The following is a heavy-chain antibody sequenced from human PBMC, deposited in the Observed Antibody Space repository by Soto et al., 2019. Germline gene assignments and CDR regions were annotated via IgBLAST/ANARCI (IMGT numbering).Heavy chain of an antibody. CDR2: IYPGDSDT. CDR1: GCSFTSYW. CDR3: ARGGAVVGATVHYYGMDV. J-gene: IGHJ6*02. V-gene: IGHV5-51*01. D-gene: IGHD1-26*01. Sequence: PGESLKISCKCSGCSFTSYWIGWVRQMHGKGLEWMGIIYPGDSDTRYSPSFQGQVTISADKSISTAYLQWSSLKASDTAMYYCARGGAVVGATVHYYGMDVWGQGTTVTVSS.